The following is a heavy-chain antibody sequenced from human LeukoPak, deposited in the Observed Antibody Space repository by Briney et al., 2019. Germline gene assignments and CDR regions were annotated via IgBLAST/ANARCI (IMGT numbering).Heavy chain of an antibody. Sequence: PVGALRLSSAASGFTFSSYLMSCVRQAPGKGLEWVSGINWNGGSTGYADSVKVGFTISRDKAKNSMYLQRNSLRAEDTALYYCAREASRRWYYWFDPWGQGTLVTVSS. CDR2: INWNGGST. V-gene: IGHV3-20*03. CDR3: AREASRRWYYWFDP. CDR1: GFTFSSYL. D-gene: IGHD6-13*01. J-gene: IGHJ5*02.